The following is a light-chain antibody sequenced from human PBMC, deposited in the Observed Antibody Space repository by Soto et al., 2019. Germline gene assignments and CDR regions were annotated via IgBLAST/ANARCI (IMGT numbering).Light chain of an antibody. CDR2: GAS. J-gene: IGKJ5*01. V-gene: IGKV3-20*01. CDR3: QQCGSSPIT. CDR1: QSVSSSY. Sequence: EIVSTQSPGTLSLSPGERDTLSCRASQSVSSSYLAWYQQKPGQAPRLLIYGASSRATGIPDRFSGSGSGTDFTLTISRLEPEDLAVYYCQQCGSSPITFGQGTRLEIK.